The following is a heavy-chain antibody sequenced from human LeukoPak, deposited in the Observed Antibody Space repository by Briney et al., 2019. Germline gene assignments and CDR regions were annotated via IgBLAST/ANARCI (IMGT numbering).Heavy chain of an antibody. D-gene: IGHD3-22*01. Sequence: GGSLRLSCTASGFTFNTYTMNWVRQAPGKGLEWVSSISSSSSYIYYSDSVKGRFTISRHNAKNSLYLQMNSLRAEDTAVYYCAKEGKYYYDSSLFDIWGQGTMVTVSS. CDR2: ISSSSSYI. V-gene: IGHV3-21*04. J-gene: IGHJ3*02. CDR1: GFTFNTYT. CDR3: AKEGKYYYDSSLFDI.